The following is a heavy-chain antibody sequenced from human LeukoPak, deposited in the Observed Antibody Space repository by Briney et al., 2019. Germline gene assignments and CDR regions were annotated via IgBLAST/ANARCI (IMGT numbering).Heavy chain of an antibody. CDR2: ISSSSSYI. D-gene: IGHD1/OR15-1a*01. CDR1: GFTFSSYS. Sequence: PGGSLRLSCAASGFTFSSYSMNWVRQAPGKGLEWVSSISSSSSYIYYADSVKGRSTISRNNAKTSSHLQKTTPRTEDTAEYYCARTGALNWNNYYYYYMDVWGKGTTVTVSS. J-gene: IGHJ6*03. CDR3: ARTGALNWNNYYYYYMDV. V-gene: IGHV3-21*01.